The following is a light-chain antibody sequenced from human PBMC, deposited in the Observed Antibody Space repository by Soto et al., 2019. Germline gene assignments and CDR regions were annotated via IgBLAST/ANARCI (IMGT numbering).Light chain of an antibody. CDR3: SSYTSSSTPRV. CDR1: SSDVGGYNY. V-gene: IGLV2-14*01. CDR2: DVS. Sequence: QSALTQPASVSGSTRQSITISCTGTSSDVGGYNYVSWYQQHPGKAPKRMIYDVSNRPSGVSNRFSGSKSGNTASLTISGLQAEDEADYYCSSYTSSSTPRVFGTGTKLTVL. J-gene: IGLJ1*01.